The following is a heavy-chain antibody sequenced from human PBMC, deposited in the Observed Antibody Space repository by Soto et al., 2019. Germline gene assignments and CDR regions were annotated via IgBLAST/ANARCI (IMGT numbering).Heavy chain of an antibody. CDR2: IFHDGTA. J-gene: IGHJ4*02. D-gene: IGHD2-8*01. Sequence: QVKLQESGPGLATPSGTLSLTCAVSGVSISSGNWWTWVRQTPQRGLESIGEIFHDGTANYYPSFERRVAISVDTSKNQFSLKLTSVTAADTAIYFFARLVYDTRLNYMYFDFWCQGALVTVSS. CDR1: GVSISSGNW. CDR3: ARLVYDTRLNYMYFDF. V-gene: IGHV4-4*02.